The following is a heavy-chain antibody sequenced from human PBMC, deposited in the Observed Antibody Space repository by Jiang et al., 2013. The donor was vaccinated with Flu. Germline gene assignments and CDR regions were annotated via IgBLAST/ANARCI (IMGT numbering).Heavy chain of an antibody. J-gene: IGHJ6*02. CDR2: INTNTGNP. CDR1: GYTFTTYA. V-gene: IGHV7-4-1*02. D-gene: IGHD2-8*02. Sequence: QSGSELKEPGASVKVSCKASGYTFTTYAMNWVRQAPGQGLEWMGWINTNTGNPTFAREFTGRFVFSLDTSISTAYLQITSLKAEDTAVYFCTRSLCPGGVCHRGSDYYTMDVWGQGTTVTVSS. CDR3: TRSLCPGGVCHRGSDYYTMDV.